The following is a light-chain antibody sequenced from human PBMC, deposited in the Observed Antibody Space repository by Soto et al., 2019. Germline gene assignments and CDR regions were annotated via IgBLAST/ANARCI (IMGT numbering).Light chain of an antibody. CDR3: QQYGTSPYT. V-gene: IGKV3-20*01. Sequence: ENVLTQSPGTLSLSPGGRATLSCRASQSVSSGHLAWYQQKPGQAPRLLIYGVSSRATGIPDRFSGSGSGTDFALTISRLEPEDFAVYYCQQYGTSPYTFGRGTKLEIK. CDR1: QSVSSGH. J-gene: IGKJ2*01. CDR2: GVS.